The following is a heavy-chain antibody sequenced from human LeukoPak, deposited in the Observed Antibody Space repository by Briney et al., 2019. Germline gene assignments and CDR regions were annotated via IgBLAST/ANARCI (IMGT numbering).Heavy chain of an antibody. CDR2: ISSSSSTI. CDR3: ARVPAPSYYDSSGYFPF. D-gene: IGHD3-22*01. CDR1: GFTFSSYS. V-gene: IGHV3-48*01. J-gene: IGHJ4*02. Sequence: GGSLRLSCAASGFTFSSYSMNWVRQAPGKGLEWVSYISSSSSTIYYADSVKGRFTISRDNAKNSLYLQMNSLRAEDTAVYYCARVPAPSYYDSSGYFPFWGQGTLVTVSS.